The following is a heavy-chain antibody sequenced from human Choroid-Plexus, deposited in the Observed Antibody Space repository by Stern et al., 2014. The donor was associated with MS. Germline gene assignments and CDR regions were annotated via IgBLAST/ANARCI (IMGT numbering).Heavy chain of an antibody. CDR1: GYSITSAAFS. CDR3: ARGRSRVHPPLDP. V-gene: IGHV4-30-2*01. Sequence: MQLVESGSGLVKPSQTLSLTCSVSGYSITSAAFSGTWIRHAPGKGLEWIGHMYYGGSPHKHPSPRRQVNISVATSKTQFPVSLTLVTAADTAVYYCARGRSRVHPPLDPWGQGTLVTVSS. D-gene: IGHD2-2*01. CDR2: MYYGGSP. J-gene: IGHJ5*02.